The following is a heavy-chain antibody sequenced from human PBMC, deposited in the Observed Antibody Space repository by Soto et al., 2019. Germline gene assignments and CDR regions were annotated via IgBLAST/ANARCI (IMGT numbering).Heavy chain of an antibody. D-gene: IGHD4-17*01. CDR1: RFTFSSYG. V-gene: IGHV3-30*18. CDR2: ISYDGSNK. J-gene: IGHJ6*02. Sequence: QVQLVESGGGVVQPGRSLRLSCAVSRFTFSSYGMLWVRQAPGKGLEWVAVISYDGSNKYYADSVKGRFTISRDNSKNTLYLQMNSLRAEDTAVYYCAKDTHDYGDYYYYYGMDVWGQGTTVTVSS. CDR3: AKDTHDYGDYYYYYGMDV.